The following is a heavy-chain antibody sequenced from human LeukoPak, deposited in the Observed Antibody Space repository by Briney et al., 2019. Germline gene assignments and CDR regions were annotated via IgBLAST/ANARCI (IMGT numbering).Heavy chain of an antibody. D-gene: IGHD3-3*01. V-gene: IGHV4-61*02. CDR3: NYDFWSGPDLFMDV. J-gene: IGHJ6*03. Sequence: SSETLSLTCTVSSGSISSNSYYWSWIRQPAGKGLEWIGRIYTSGSTNYNPSLRGRVTISVDTSKNQFSLKLSSVTAADTAVYYCNYDFWSGPDLFMDVWGKGTTVTVSS. CDR2: IYTSGST. CDR1: SGSISSNSYY.